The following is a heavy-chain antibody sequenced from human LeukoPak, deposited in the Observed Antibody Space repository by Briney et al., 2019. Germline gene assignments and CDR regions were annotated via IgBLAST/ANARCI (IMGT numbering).Heavy chain of an antibody. V-gene: IGHV1-18*01. Sequence: GASVKVSCKASGYTLTSYGISWVRQAPGQGLEWMGWISAYNGNTNYAQKLQGRITMTTDTSTSTAYMELRSLRSDDTAVYYCARVRTEKRRDGYNGSTDYWGQGTLVTVSS. D-gene: IGHD5-24*01. CDR3: ARVRTEKRRDGYNGSTDY. CDR2: ISAYNGNT. J-gene: IGHJ4*02. CDR1: GYTLTSYG.